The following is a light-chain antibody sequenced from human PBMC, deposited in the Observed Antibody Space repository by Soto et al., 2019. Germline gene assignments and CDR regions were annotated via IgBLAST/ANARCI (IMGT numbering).Light chain of an antibody. CDR3: QQYGSSPIT. Sequence: EIVLTQSPATLSVSPGDRATLSCRASQYIGSTIAWYQQTSGQAPRLLIYGASSRATGIPDRFSGSGSGTDFTLTISRLEPEDFAVYYCQQYGSSPITFGQGTRLEIK. V-gene: IGKV3-20*01. CDR2: GAS. CDR1: QYIGST. J-gene: IGKJ5*01.